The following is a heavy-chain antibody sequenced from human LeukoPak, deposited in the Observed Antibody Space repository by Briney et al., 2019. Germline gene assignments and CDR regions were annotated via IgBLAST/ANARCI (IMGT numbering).Heavy chain of an antibody. CDR3: TKDQYSGSYPFDY. CDR1: GCTFSNYA. Sequence: QAGGSLRLSCAASGCTFSNYAMSWVRQAPGKGLEWVSDISGSGGSTYYADSVKGRFTISRDNSKNTLYLQMNSLRVEDTAIYYCTKDQYSGSYPFDYWGQGTLVTVSS. J-gene: IGHJ4*02. CDR2: ISGSGGST. D-gene: IGHD1-26*01. V-gene: IGHV3-23*01.